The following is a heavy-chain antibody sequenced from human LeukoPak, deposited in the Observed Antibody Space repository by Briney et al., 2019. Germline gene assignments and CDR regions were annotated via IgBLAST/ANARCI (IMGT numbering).Heavy chain of an antibody. CDR2: TRNKARSYTT. V-gene: IGHV3-72*01. D-gene: IGHD1-26*01. J-gene: IGHJ3*02. Sequence: GGSLRLSCAASGFILSDHHMDWVRQAPGKGLEWVGRTRNKARSYTTEYAASVRVRFTISRDDSKTSVYLQMNSLKAEDTAVYYCTRDLSSGVYSAFDIWGQGTMVTVSS. CDR1: GFILSDHH. CDR3: TRDLSSGVYSAFDI.